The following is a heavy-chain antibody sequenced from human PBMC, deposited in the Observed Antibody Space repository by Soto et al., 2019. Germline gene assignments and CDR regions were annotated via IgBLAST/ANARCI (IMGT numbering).Heavy chain of an antibody. CDR1: GGSISSGCYS. Sequence: SETLSLTCAVSGGSISSGCYSWSWIRQPPGKGLEWIGYIYHSGSTYYNPSLKSRVTISVDRSKNQFSLKLSSVTAADTAVYYCARGGVDYYDSSGYYFSPYYFDYWGQGTLVTVSS. CDR2: IYHSGST. J-gene: IGHJ4*02. CDR3: ARGGVDYYDSSGYYFSPYYFDY. V-gene: IGHV4-30-2*01. D-gene: IGHD3-22*01.